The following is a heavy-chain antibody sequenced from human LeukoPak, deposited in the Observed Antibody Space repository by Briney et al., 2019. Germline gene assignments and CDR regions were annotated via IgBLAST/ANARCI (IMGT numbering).Heavy chain of an antibody. CDR3: AKDTYYYDSSGYYRLRYYYYGMDV. CDR1: GFTFSNYA. Sequence: GGSLRLSCAASGFTFSNYAMSWVCQAPGKGLEWVSTISTSTTTAYYADSVKGRFTISRDNSKNTLYLQMNSLRAEDTAVYYSAKDTYYYDSSGYYRLRYYYYGMDVWGQGTTVTVSS. CDR2: ISTSTTTA. V-gene: IGHV3-23*01. J-gene: IGHJ6*02. D-gene: IGHD3-22*01.